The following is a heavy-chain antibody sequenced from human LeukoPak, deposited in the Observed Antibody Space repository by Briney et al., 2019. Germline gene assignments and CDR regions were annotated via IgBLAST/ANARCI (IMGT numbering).Heavy chain of an antibody. CDR2: ISGSGGST. V-gene: IGHV3-23*01. D-gene: IGHD3-10*01. J-gene: IGHJ4*02. CDR1: GITFITSA. CDR3: AKLLRETVVPYYHY. Sequence: GGSLRLSCAASGITFITSAWSWIRQAPGKGLEWVSAISGSGGSTYYADSVKRRFTISRDNSKNMLHLQRNSLRVEHTAVYYCAKLLRETVVPYYHYWPQGTLVPVS.